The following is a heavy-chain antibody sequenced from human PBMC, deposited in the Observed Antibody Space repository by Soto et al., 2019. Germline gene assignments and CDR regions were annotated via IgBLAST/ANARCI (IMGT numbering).Heavy chain of an antibody. CDR2: IIPIFGTA. D-gene: IGHD3-3*01. CDR1: GGTFSSYA. V-gene: IGHV1-69*06. CDR3: ARETVTIFGVVIRGYFDY. J-gene: IGHJ4*02. Sequence: QVQLVQSGAEVKKPGSSVKVSCKASGGTFSSYAISWVRQAPGQGLEWMGGIIPIFGTANYAQKFQGRVTITADKSTSTAYMELSRLGSEDTAVYYCARETVTIFGVVIRGYFDYWGQGTLVTVAS.